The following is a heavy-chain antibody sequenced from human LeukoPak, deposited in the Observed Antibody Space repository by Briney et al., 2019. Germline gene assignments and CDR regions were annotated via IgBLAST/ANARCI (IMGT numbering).Heavy chain of an antibody. CDR2: IYHSGST. V-gene: IGHV4-4*02. J-gene: IGHJ4*02. CDR1: GGSISSSNW. D-gene: IGHD3-10*01. Sequence: PSETLSLTCAVSGGSISSSNWWSWVRQPPGKGLEWIGEIYHSGSTNYNPSLKSRVTISVDKSKNQFSLKLSSVTAADTAVYYCARDRYYYGSGDIYDYWGQGTLVTVSS. CDR3: ARDRYYYGSGDIYDY.